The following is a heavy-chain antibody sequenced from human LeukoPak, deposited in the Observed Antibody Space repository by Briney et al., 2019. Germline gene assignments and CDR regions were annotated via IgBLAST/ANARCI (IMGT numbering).Heavy chain of an antibody. D-gene: IGHD4-17*01. Sequence: GASVKVSCKASGGTFSSYAISWVRQAPGQGLEWMGGIIPIFGTANYAQKFQGRVTITADESTSTAYMVLSSLRSEDTAVYYCARVMTTVTRRDYYYYGMDVWGQGTTVTVSS. CDR1: GGTFSSYA. J-gene: IGHJ6*02. V-gene: IGHV1-69*13. CDR2: IIPIFGTA. CDR3: ARVMTTVTRRDYYYYGMDV.